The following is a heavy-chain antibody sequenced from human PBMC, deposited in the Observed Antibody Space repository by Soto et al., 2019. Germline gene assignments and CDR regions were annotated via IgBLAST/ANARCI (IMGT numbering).Heavy chain of an antibody. CDR1: GGSVSSCCIY. CDR3: ARGLSSPSATGI. Sequence: QPQLQESGPGLVKPSETLSLTCTVSGGSVSSCCIYWGWVRQPPGKGLEWIGSIHNSGSTSYNPSLRSRVTISVDTPKNQFSLTLTSVTAADTAVYYCARGLSSPSATGIWGQGILVTVSS. V-gene: IGHV4-39*01. D-gene: IGHD6-6*01. CDR2: IHNSGST. J-gene: IGHJ4*02.